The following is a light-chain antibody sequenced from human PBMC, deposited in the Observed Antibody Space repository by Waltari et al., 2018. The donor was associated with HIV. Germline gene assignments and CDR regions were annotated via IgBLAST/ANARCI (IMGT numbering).Light chain of an antibody. J-gene: IGLJ3*02. CDR3: QSFDSSLGGWV. CDR1: SSHIGVPSD. V-gene: IGLV1-40*01. CDR2: GNS. Sequence: QSVLTQPPSVSGAPGQRVTIPCTGSSSHIGVPSDVHWYQQFPGTAPKLLIYGNSNRPSGVPDRFSGSRSGTSSSLAISGLQAEDEAHYYCQSFDSSLGGWVFGGGTKLTVL.